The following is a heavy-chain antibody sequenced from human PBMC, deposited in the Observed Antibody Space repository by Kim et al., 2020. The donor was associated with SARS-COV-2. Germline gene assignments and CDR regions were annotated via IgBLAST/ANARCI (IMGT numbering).Heavy chain of an antibody. Sequence: ASVKVSCKVSGYTLTELSMHWVRQAPGKGLEWMGGFDPEDGETIYAQKFQGRVTMTEDTSTDTAYMELSSLRSEDTAVYYCATGTPYYDSRGYHGWFDPWGQGTLVTVSS. J-gene: IGHJ5*02. CDR1: GYTLTELS. V-gene: IGHV1-24*01. D-gene: IGHD3-22*01. CDR3: ATGTPYYDSRGYHGWFDP. CDR2: FDPEDGET.